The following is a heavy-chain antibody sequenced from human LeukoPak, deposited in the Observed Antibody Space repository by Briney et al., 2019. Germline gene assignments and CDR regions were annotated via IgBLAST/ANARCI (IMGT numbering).Heavy chain of an antibody. CDR2: VHYSGTT. D-gene: IGHD6-13*01. J-gene: IGHJ4*02. CDR1: GGSISNYY. Sequence: SETLSLTCTVSGGSISNYYWSWIRQPPGKGLEWIGYVHYSGTTNYSPSLKSRATISVDTSRSQFSLKLSSVTAADTAVYYCARGYSSSWYYFDNWGQGTLVTVSS. CDR3: ARGYSSSWYYFDN. V-gene: IGHV4-59*08.